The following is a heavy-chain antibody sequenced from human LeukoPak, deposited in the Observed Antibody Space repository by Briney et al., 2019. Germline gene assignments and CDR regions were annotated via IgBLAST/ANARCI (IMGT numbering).Heavy chain of an antibody. CDR3: ARDPRVTIFGVVISPLDY. CDR2: MNPNSGYT. J-gene: IGHJ4*02. V-gene: IGHV1-8*03. D-gene: IGHD3-3*01. CDR1: GYTFTKYD. Sequence: ASVKVSCKASGYTFTKYDINWVRQATGQGLEWMGWMNPNSGYTGYAQKFQGRVTITRNASISTAYMELSSLRSDDTAVYYCARDPRVTIFGVVISPLDYWGQGTLVTVSS.